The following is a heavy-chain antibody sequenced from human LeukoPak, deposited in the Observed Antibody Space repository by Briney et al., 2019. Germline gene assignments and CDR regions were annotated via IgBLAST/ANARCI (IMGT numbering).Heavy chain of an antibody. D-gene: IGHD3-3*01. Sequence: ESGPALVKPTQALTLTCTFSGFSLSTSGMCVSWIRQPPGKALEWLARIDWDDDKYYSTSLKTRLTISKDTSKNQVVLTMTNMDPVDTATYYCARTPPGGFLHYYGMDVWGQGTTVTVSS. V-gene: IGHV2-70*11. CDR2: IDWDDDK. J-gene: IGHJ6*02. CDR3: ARTPPGGFLHYYGMDV. CDR1: GFSLSTSGMC.